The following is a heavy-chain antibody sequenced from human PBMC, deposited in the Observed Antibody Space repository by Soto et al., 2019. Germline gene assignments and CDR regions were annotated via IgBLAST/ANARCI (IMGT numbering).Heavy chain of an antibody. CDR2: IDSSDSYT. CDR1: GYSFTSYW. D-gene: IGHD6-19*01. Sequence: GESLKISCKGSGYSFTSYWISWVRQMPGEGLEWMGRIDSSDSYTNYSPSFQGHVTISADKSISTAYLQWSSLKAADTAMYYCARLAPYSSGWYHYYYGMDVWGQGTTVTVSS. CDR3: ARLAPYSSGWYHYYYGMDV. V-gene: IGHV5-10-1*01. J-gene: IGHJ6*02.